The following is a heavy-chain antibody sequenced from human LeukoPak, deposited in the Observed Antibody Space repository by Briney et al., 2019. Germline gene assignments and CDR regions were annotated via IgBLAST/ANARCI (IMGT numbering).Heavy chain of an antibody. V-gene: IGHV3-33*01. CDR1: GFTFSNYG. CDR3: ARVDSSGYFIEY. Sequence: GMSLRLSCAASGFTFSNYGMHWVRQAPGKGLEWVALIWYDGGNKYYADSVKGRFTISRDNSKNTLYLQMNSLRAEDTAVYHCARVDSSGYFIEYWGQGTLVTVSS. J-gene: IGHJ4*02. CDR2: IWYDGGNK. D-gene: IGHD3-22*01.